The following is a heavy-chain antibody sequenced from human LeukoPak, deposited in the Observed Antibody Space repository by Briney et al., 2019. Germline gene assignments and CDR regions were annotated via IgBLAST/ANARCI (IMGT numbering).Heavy chain of an antibody. V-gene: IGHV3-74*01. CDR2: INSDGSST. CDR3: AREYSSGWFLF. CDR1: GFTFSSYW. D-gene: IGHD6-19*01. J-gene: IGHJ4*02. Sequence: GGSLRLSCAASGFTFSSYWMHWVRQAPGKGLVWVSRINSDGSSTSYADSVKGRFTISRDNAKNTLYLQMNSLRAEDTAVYYCAREYSSGWFLFWGQGTLVTVSS.